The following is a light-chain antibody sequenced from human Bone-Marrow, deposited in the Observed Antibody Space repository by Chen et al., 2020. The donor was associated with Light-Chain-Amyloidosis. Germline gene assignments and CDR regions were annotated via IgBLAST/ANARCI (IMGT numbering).Light chain of an antibody. CDR2: EVN. CDR1: SSDVGRYDR. J-gene: IGLJ2*01. Sequence: QSALTQPPSVSGSPGQSVTISCTVTSSDVGRYDRVSWYQQSPGTAPKVIIFEVNNRPSGVPDRFSGSKSGNAASLTISGLQAEDEGDYYCSSYTSISTLIFGGGTKLTVL. CDR3: SSYTSISTLI. V-gene: IGLV2-18*02.